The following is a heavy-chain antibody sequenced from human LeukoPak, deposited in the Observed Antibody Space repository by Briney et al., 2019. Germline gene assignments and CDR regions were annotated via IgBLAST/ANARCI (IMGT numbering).Heavy chain of an antibody. D-gene: IGHD4-23*01. J-gene: IGHJ6*03. V-gene: IGHV3-30*03. CDR1: GFTFSNYD. Sequence: GGSLRLSCAASGFTFSNYDMYWVRQAPGKGLEWVAVILYDGSDKYYADSVKGRFTISRDNARNSLYLQMNSLRAEDTALYYCARDGDTVLTRGYYYYMDVWGKGTTVTVSS. CDR3: ARDGDTVLTRGYYYYMDV. CDR2: ILYDGSDK.